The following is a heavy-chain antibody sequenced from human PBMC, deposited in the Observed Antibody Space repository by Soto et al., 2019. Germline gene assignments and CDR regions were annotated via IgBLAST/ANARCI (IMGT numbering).Heavy chain of an antibody. J-gene: IGHJ5*02. CDR3: ARHNGYEAWFDP. CDR1: GYTFTGYY. D-gene: IGHD5-12*01. Sequence: GASVKVSCKASGYTFTGYYIHWVRQAPGQGLEWMGWVNPTSGDTDYAQKFQGRVTMTRDTSIYTAFMGLSRLTFDDTAVYYCARHNGYEAWFDPWGQGTLVTVSS. CDR2: VNPTSGDT. V-gene: IGHV1-2*02.